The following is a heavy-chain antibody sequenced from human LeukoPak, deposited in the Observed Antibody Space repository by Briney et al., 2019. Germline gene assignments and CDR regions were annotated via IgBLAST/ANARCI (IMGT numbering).Heavy chain of an antibody. CDR3: ARDGQYQLLSGQGLYYYYMDV. J-gene: IGHJ6*03. CDR2: IIPIFGTA. V-gene: IGHV1-69*05. D-gene: IGHD2-2*01. CDR1: GGTFSSYA. Sequence: SVKVSCKASGGTFSSYAISWVRQAPGQGLEWMGGIIPIFGTANYAQKFQGRVTITTGESTSTAYMELSSLRSEDTAVYYCARDGQYQLLSGQGLYYYYMDVWGKGTTVTVSS.